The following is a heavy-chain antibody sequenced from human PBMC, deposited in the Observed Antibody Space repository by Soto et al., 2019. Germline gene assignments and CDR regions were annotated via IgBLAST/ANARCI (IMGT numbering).Heavy chain of an antibody. CDR1: GFTFSSYA. J-gene: IGHJ6*02. CDR2: ISYDGSNK. V-gene: IGHV3-30-3*01. Sequence: VQLVESGGGVVQPGRSLRLSCAASGFTFSSYAMHWVRQAPGKGLEWVAVISYDGSNKYYADSVKGRFTISRDNSKNTLYLQMNSLRAEDTAVYYCARAPRGYCSGGSCYSGPYYYYGMDVWGQGTTVTVSS. CDR3: ARAPRGYCSGGSCYSGPYYYYGMDV. D-gene: IGHD2-15*01.